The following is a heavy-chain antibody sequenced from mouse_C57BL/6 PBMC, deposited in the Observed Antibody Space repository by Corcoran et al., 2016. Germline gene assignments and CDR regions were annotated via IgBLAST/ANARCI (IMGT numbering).Heavy chain of an antibody. CDR3: ASYFSYP. Sequence: EVQLQQSGAELVKPGASVKLSCTASGFNIKDYSMHWVKQRTEQGLEWIGRIDPEDGETKYAPKFLGKATITADTSSNTAYLQLSSLTSEDTAVYYCASYFSYPWDQGTLVTVSA. CDR1: GFNIKDYS. CDR2: IDPEDGET. D-gene: IGHD1-1*01. V-gene: IGHV14-2*01. J-gene: IGHJ3*01.